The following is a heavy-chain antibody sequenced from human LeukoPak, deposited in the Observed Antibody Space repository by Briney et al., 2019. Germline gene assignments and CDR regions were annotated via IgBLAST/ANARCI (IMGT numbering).Heavy chain of an antibody. CDR1: GFTFSNYA. J-gene: IGHJ4*02. Sequence: GGSLRLSCIASGFTFSNYAMNWVRQAPGKGLEWVSSISSDRSFIYYADSVKGRFTISRDNVKNSLYLQMNSLRAEDTAVYFCARTYGDPGDYWGQGTLVTVSS. D-gene: IGHD4-17*01. V-gene: IGHV3-21*01. CDR2: ISSDRSFI. CDR3: ARTYGDPGDY.